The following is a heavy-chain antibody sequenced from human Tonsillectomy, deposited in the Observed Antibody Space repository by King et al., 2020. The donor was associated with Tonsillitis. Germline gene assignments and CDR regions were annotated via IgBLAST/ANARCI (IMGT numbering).Heavy chain of an antibody. J-gene: IGHJ4*02. Sequence: VQLVESGGGLVQPGGSLGLSSVASGFTFPHYLFTWVRQAPGWGLEWVANIKQDGSEKFDVDSVEGGFTVSRDSAQNSLFVQMSSLRAEDTAIYFCVLGSDWSKLDYWGPGTLVTVSS. CDR1: GFTFPHYL. V-gene: IGHV3-7*03. CDR2: IKQDGSEK. D-gene: IGHD6-19*01. CDR3: VLGSDWSKLDY.